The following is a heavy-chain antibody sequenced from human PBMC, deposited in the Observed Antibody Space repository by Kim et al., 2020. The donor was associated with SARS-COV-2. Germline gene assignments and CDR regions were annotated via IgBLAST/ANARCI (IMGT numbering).Heavy chain of an antibody. CDR2: ISSSGSST. J-gene: IGHJ4*02. CDR1: GFTFSDYY. D-gene: IGHD3-22*01. CDR3: ARGLDDSIGWLDY. V-gene: IGHV3-11*01. Sequence: GGSLRLSCAASGFTFSDYYMSWIRQAPGKGLEWVSYISSSGSSTYYADSVKGRFTISRDNAKNSLYLQMNSLRAEDTAVYYCARGLDDSIGWLDYWGQGTLVTVSS.